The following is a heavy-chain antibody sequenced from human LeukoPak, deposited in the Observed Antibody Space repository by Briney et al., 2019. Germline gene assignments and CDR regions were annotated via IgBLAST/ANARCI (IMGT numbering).Heavy chain of an antibody. Sequence: SETLSLTCTVSGGSISSYYWSWIRQPAGKGLEWIGRIYTSGSTNYNPSLKSRVTMSADTSKNQFSLKLSSVTAADTAVYYCASEDYFDSSGYYRTIWGQGTMVTVSS. CDR2: IYTSGST. J-gene: IGHJ3*02. V-gene: IGHV4-4*07. D-gene: IGHD3-22*01. CDR3: ASEDYFDSSGYYRTI. CDR1: GGSISSYY.